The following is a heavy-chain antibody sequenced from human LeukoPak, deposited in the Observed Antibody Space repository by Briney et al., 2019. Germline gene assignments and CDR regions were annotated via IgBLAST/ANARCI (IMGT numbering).Heavy chain of an antibody. Sequence: SETLSLTCTVSGGSISSGGYYWSWIRQHPGKGLEWIGYIYYSGRTYYNPSLKSRVTISVDTSKNQFSLKMSSVTAADTAVYYCAREDPQTTVPEGMDVWGQGTTVIVSS. V-gene: IGHV4-31*03. CDR2: IYYSGRT. D-gene: IGHD4-17*01. CDR3: AREDPQTTVPEGMDV. CDR1: GGSISSGGYY. J-gene: IGHJ6*02.